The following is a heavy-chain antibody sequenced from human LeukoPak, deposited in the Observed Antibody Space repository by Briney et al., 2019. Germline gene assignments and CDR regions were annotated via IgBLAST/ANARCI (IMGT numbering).Heavy chain of an antibody. J-gene: IGHJ5*02. CDR2: IIPILGIA. CDR1: GGTFSSYA. D-gene: IGHD6-19*01. CDR3: ASVLSGIAVAGSFDP. Sequence: ASVKVSCKASGGTFSSYAISWVRQAPGQGLEWMGRIIPILGIANYAQKFQGRVTIIADKSTSTAYMELSSLRSEDTAVYYCASVLSGIAVAGSFDPWGQGTLVTVSS. V-gene: IGHV1-69*04.